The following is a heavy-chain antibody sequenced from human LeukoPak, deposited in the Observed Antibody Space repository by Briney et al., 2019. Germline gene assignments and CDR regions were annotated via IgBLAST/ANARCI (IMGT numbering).Heavy chain of an antibody. CDR1: GFTVSSNS. CDR2: IYSGGNT. D-gene: IGHD2/OR15-2a*01. J-gene: IGHJ4*02. Sequence: GTSLRLSCTVSGFTVSSNSMSWVRQAPGKGLEWVSFIYSGGNTHYSDSVRGRFTISRDNSKNTLCLQMNSLRAEDTAVYYCARRAGEYSHPYDYWGQGTLVTVSS. V-gene: IGHV3-53*01. CDR3: ARRAGEYSHPYDY.